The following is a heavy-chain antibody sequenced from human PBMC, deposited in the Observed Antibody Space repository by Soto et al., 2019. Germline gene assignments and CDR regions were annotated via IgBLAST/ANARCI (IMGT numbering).Heavy chain of an antibody. Sequence: PSETLSLTCTVSGGSISSYYWSWIRQPPGKGLEWIGYIYYSGSTNYNPSLKSRVTISVDTSKNQFSLKLSSVTAADTAVYYCARVKVTTLDYWGQGTLVTVSS. CDR3: ARVKVTTLDY. J-gene: IGHJ4*02. CDR1: GGSISSYY. V-gene: IGHV4-59*01. D-gene: IGHD4-17*01. CDR2: IYYSGST.